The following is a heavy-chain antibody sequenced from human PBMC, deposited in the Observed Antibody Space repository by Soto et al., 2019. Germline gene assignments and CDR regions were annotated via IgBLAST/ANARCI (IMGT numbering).Heavy chain of an antibody. CDR2: INHSGST. V-gene: IGHV4-34*01. D-gene: IGHD3-10*01. CDR1: GGSFCGYY. J-gene: IGHJ4*02. Sequence: PSETLSLTCAVYGGSFCGYYWSWIRQPPGKGLEWIGYINHSGSTNYNPSLKSRVTISVDTSKNQFSLKLSSVTAADTAVYYCARDRGLSYYYGSGNTGPFDYWGQGTLVTLSS. CDR3: ARDRGLSYYYGSGNTGPFDY.